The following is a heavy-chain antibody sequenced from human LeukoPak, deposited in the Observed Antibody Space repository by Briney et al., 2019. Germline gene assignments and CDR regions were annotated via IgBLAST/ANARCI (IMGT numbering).Heavy chain of an antibody. CDR3: ARVSSASGWVY. CDR2: IYYSGST. V-gene: IGHV4-39*07. D-gene: IGHD6-19*01. J-gene: IGHJ4*02. Sequence: SETLSLTCTVSGDSVRSSHYYWGWIRQPPGKGLEWIGSIYYSGSTYFNPSLKSRVTISVDTSKTQFSLKLSSVTAADTAVYYCARVSSASGWVYWGQGTLVTVSS. CDR1: GDSVRSSHYY.